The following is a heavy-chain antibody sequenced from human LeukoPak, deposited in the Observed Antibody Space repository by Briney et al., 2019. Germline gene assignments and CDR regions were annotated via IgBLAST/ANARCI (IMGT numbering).Heavy chain of an antibody. CDR2: ISGSGGST. CDR3: ARDGRPFDI. Sequence: GGSLRLACVASGFSFSSHVMTWVRRAPGKGLEWVSGISGSGGSTDYADSVKGRFTVSRDNAKNSLYLQMNSLRDEDTAVYYCARDGRPFDIWGQGTMVTVSS. J-gene: IGHJ3*02. V-gene: IGHV3-23*01. CDR1: GFSFSSHV.